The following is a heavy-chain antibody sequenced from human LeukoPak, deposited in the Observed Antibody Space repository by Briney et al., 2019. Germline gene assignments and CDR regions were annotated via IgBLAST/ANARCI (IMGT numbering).Heavy chain of an antibody. CDR2: ISSSSSYI. CDR3: AKGDSSGWGNSYYYYYYMDV. D-gene: IGHD6-19*01. J-gene: IGHJ6*03. CDR1: GFTFSSYS. Sequence: GGSLRLSCAASGFTFSSYSMNWVRQAPGKGLEWVSSISSSSSYIYYADSVKGRFTISRDNSKNTLYLQMNSLRAEDTAVYYCAKGDSSGWGNSYYYYYYMDVWGKGTTVTVSS. V-gene: IGHV3-21*04.